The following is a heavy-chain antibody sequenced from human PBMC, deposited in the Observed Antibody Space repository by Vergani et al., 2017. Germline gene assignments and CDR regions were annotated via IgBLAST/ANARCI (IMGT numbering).Heavy chain of an antibody. CDR3: ARSPLGAYYYGSGSYYIYPYNWFDP. V-gene: IGHV4-34*01. Sequence: QVQLQQWGAGLLKPSETLSLTCAVYGGSFSGYYWSWIRQPPGKGLEWIGEINHSGSTNYNPSLKSRVTISVDTSKNQFSLKLSSVTAADTAVYYCARSPLGAYYYGSGSYYIYPYNWFDPWGQGTLVTVSS. CDR1: GGSFSGYY. CDR2: INHSGST. D-gene: IGHD3-10*01. J-gene: IGHJ5*02.